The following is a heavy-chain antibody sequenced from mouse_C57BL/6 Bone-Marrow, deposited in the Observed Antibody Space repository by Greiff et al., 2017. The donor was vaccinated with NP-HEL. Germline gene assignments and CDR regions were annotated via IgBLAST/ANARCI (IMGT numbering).Heavy chain of an antibody. J-gene: IGHJ1*03. Sequence: QVHVKQPGAELVRPGSSVKLSCKASGYTFTSYWMHWVKQRPIQGLEWIGNIDPSDSETHYNQKFKDKATLTVDKSSSTAYMQRSSLTSEDSAVYYCARRGSSYRWYFDVWGTGTTVTVSS. CDR3: ARRGSSYRWYFDV. D-gene: IGHD1-1*01. CDR2: IDPSDSET. V-gene: IGHV1-52*01. CDR1: GYTFTSYW.